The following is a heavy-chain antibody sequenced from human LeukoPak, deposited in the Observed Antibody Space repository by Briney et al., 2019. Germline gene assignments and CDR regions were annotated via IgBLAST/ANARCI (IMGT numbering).Heavy chain of an antibody. Sequence: SETLSLTCAVYGGSFSGYYWSWIRQPPGKGLEWIGEINHSGSTNYNPSLKSRVTISVDTSKNQFSLKLSSVTAADTAVYYCARLARNSRRNYYGSGMRPPGGWFDPWGQGTLVTVSS. V-gene: IGHV4-34*01. CDR1: GGSFSGYY. CDR2: INHSGST. J-gene: IGHJ5*02. CDR3: ARLARNSRRNYYGSGMRPPGGWFDP. D-gene: IGHD3-10*01.